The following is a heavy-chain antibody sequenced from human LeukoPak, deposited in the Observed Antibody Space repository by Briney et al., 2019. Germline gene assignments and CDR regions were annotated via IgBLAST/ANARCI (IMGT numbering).Heavy chain of an antibody. V-gene: IGHV3-23*01. CDR2: ISGSGGST. D-gene: IGHD3-10*01. CDR1: GFTFSSYG. Sequence: PGRSLRLSCAASGFTFSSYGMHWVRQAPGKGLEWFSAISGSGGSTYYADSVKGRFTISRDNSKNTLYLQMNSLRAEDTAVYYCAKEERGVLADWGQGTLVTVSS. J-gene: IGHJ4*02. CDR3: AKEERGVLAD.